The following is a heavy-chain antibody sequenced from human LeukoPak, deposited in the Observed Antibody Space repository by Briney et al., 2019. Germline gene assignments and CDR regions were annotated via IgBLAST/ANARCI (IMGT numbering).Heavy chain of an antibody. CDR1: GFTFSNYS. Sequence: PGGSLRLSCAASGFTFSNYSMNWVRQAPGKGLEWVSSISSSSSYIYYADSVKGRFTISRDNAKNSLYLQMNSLRAEDTAVYYCASNSYDSSGYYYSWGQGTLVTVSS. CDR2: ISSSSSYI. V-gene: IGHV3-21*01. D-gene: IGHD3-22*01. CDR3: ASNSYDSSGYYYS. J-gene: IGHJ4*02.